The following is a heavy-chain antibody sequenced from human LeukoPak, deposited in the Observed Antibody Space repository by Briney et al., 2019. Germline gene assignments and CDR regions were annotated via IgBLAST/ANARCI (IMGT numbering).Heavy chain of an antibody. J-gene: IGHJ3*02. D-gene: IGHD1-26*01. CDR3: ARVRYSGSRDGFDI. V-gene: IGHV1-2*02. Sequence: ASVKVSCKASGYTFIDYYINWVRQVPGQGLQWMGWINPKSGGTKDAQDFQGRVTMTRDTSISTAYMELSSLTSDDTAVYYCARVRYSGSRDGFDIWGQGTRVTVS. CDR2: INPKSGGT. CDR1: GYTFIDYY.